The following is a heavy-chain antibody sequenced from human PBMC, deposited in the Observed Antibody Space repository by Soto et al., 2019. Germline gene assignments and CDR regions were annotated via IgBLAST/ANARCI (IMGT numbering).Heavy chain of an antibody. CDR3: ARGGGTVTTFSGYYYGMDV. J-gene: IGHJ6*02. V-gene: IGHV1-8*01. CDR1: GYTFTSYD. CDR2: MNPNSGNT. D-gene: IGHD4-17*01. Sequence: GASVKVSCKASGYTFTSYDINWVRQATGQGLEWMGWMNPNSGNTGYAQKFQGRVTMTRNTSISTAYMELSSLRSEDTAVYYCARGGGTVTTFSGYYYGMDVWGQGTTVTVS.